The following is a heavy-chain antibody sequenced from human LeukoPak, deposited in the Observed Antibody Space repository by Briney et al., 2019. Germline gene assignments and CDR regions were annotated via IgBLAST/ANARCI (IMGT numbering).Heavy chain of an antibody. Sequence: GASVKVSCKASGYTFTSYDINWVRQAPGQGLEWMGRINPNSGGTNYAQKFQGRVTMTRDTSISTAYMELSRLRSDDTAVYYCAREAIRTLIGYCTNGVCRAFDPWGQGTLVTVSS. V-gene: IGHV1-2*06. J-gene: IGHJ5*02. CDR2: INPNSGGT. CDR3: AREAIRTLIGYCTNGVCRAFDP. D-gene: IGHD2-8*01. CDR1: GYTFTSYD.